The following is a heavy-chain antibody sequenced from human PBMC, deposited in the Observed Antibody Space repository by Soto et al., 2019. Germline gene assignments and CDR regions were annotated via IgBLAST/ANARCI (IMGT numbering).Heavy chain of an antibody. CDR1: GFTFSSYS. J-gene: IGHJ4*02. CDR3: ARDREAGDSLVDY. Sequence: EVQLVESGGGLVKPGGSLRVSCAASGFTFSSYSMHWVRQAPGKGLEWVSFISSSSSYIYYADSVKGRFTISRDNAKNSLYLQMNSLRVEDTAVYYCARDREAGDSLVDYWGQGTLVTVSS. D-gene: IGHD4-17*01. CDR2: ISSSSSYI. V-gene: IGHV3-21*01.